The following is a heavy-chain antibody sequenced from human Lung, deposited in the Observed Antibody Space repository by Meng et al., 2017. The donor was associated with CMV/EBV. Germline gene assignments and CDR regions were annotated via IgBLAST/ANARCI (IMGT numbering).Heavy chain of an antibody. CDR2: INPNSGAT. V-gene: IGHV1-2*02. CDR3: ARATENFVVEPPAILVDY. D-gene: IGHD2-2*02. CDR1: FTGYY. J-gene: IGHJ4*02. Sequence: FTGYYLHWVRQAPGQGLEWMGWINPNSGATNFAQKFQGRVTMTRDTSISTAYMELRRLTSDDTAVYYCARATENFVVEPPAILVDYWGQGTLVTVSS.